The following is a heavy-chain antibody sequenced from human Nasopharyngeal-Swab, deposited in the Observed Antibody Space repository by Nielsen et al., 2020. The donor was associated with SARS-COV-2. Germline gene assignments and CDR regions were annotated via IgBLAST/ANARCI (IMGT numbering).Heavy chain of an antibody. D-gene: IGHD1-26*01. CDR1: GGSISSSNYY. V-gene: IGHV4-39*01. J-gene: IGHJ4*02. CDR3: ARQLVGATGYDY. CDR2: IYYSGST. Sequence: SETLSLTCTVSGGSISSSNYYWGWIRQPPGKGLEWIGSIYYSGSTYHNPSLKSRVTISVDTSKNQFSLKLSSVAAADTAVYYCARQLVGATGYDYWGQGTLVTVSS.